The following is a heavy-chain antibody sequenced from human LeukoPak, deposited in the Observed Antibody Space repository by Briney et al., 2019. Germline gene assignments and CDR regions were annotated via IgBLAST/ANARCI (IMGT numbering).Heavy chain of an antibody. Sequence: GGSLRLSCAASGFTFRSYAMNWVRQAPGKGLEWVSGVRVSGDGTYYADSVKGRFTVSRDNSESTLFQQMNSLRAEDTALYYCAKASGVYFGESGFDFWGQGTLVTVSS. V-gene: IGHV3-23*01. CDR2: VRVSGDGT. CDR1: GFTFRSYA. CDR3: AKASGVYFGESGFDF. D-gene: IGHD3-10*01. J-gene: IGHJ4*02.